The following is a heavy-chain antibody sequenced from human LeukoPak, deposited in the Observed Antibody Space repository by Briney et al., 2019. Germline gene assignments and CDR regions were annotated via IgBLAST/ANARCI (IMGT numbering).Heavy chain of an antibody. CDR3: ARTYYDFWSGYQEYYFDY. J-gene: IGHJ4*02. CDR2: IYTSGST. V-gene: IGHV4-4*07. Sequence: SETLSLTCTVSGGSISSYYWSWIRQPAGKGLEWIGRIYTSGSTNYNPSLKSRVTMSVDTSKNQSSLKLSSVAAADTAVYYCARTYYDFWSGYQEYYFDYWGQGTLVTVSS. CDR1: GGSISSYY. D-gene: IGHD3-3*01.